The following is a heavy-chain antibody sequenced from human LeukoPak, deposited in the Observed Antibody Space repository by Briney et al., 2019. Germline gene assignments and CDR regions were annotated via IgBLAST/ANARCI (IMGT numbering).Heavy chain of an antibody. J-gene: IGHJ4*02. CDR3: AKEIKDKFCSGTQNCLFDY. V-gene: IGHV3-30*02. Sequence: GGSLRLSCAASGFTFSSYGMHWVRQSPGKGLEWLAFIRFDGTTKCYADSARGRFTISRDNSKNTLFLQMNSLRAEDTAVFYCAKEIKDKFCSGTQNCLFDYWGQGTLVTVSS. D-gene: IGHD2-2*01. CDR1: GFTFSSYG. CDR2: IRFDGTTK.